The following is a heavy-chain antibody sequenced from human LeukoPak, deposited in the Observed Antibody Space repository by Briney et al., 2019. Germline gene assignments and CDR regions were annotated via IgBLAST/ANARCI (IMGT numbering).Heavy chain of an antibody. CDR2: ISGSGGST. J-gene: IGHJ4*02. CDR1: GLIFSKYW. CDR3: ARGGGYYYDSSGYPYYFDY. D-gene: IGHD3-22*01. V-gene: IGHV3-21*01. Sequence: GGSLRLSCAASGLIFSKYWMTWVRQAPGKGLEWVSAISGSGGSTYYADSVKGRFTISRDNAKNSLYLQMNSLRAEDTAVYYCARGGGYYYDSSGYPYYFDYWGQGTLVTVSS.